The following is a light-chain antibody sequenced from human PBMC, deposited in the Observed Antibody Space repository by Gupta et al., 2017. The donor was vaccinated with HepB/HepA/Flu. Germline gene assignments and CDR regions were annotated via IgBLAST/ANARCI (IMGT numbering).Light chain of an antibody. V-gene: IGLV1-40*01. Sequence: QSVLTQPPSLSGAPGQRVTIYYIGSSSNNGAGYDVHWYQQLPGTAPNLLLSCNSSRPSWVPDRCSCSKSGTSASLAITGLQAEDDADYYCQSYDSSRSGSRVFGGGTKLTVL. J-gene: IGLJ2*01. CDR1: SSNNGAGYD. CDR3: QSYDSSRSGSRV. CDR2: CNS.